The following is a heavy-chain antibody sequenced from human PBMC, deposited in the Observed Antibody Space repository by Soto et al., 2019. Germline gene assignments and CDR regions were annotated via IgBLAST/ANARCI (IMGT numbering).Heavy chain of an antibody. V-gene: IGHV1-69*02. D-gene: IGHD3-10*01. CDR2: IIPILGIA. J-gene: IGHJ4*02. CDR1: GGTFSSYT. Sequence: QVQLVQSGAEVKKPGSSVKVSCKASGGTFSSYTISWVRQAPGQGLEWMGRIIPILGIANYAQKFQGRVTITADKSTSTAYVALSSLSSEDTVVYYCASWSYYCSGKDYFDYWGQGTLVTVSS. CDR3: ASWSYYCSGKDYFDY.